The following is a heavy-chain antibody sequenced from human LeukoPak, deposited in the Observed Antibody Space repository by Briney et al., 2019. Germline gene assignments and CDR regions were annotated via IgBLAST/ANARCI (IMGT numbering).Heavy chain of an antibody. D-gene: IGHD2-2*01. CDR1: GFTFSSYA. Sequence: PGGSLRLSCAASGFTFSSYAMHWVRQAPGKGLEWVAVISYDGSNKYYADSVKGRFTISRDNSKNTLYLQMNSLRAEDTAVYYCAREDRYCSSTSCYSLYAFDIWGQGTMVTVSS. V-gene: IGHV3-30-3*01. CDR2: ISYDGSNK. CDR3: AREDRYCSSTSCYSLYAFDI. J-gene: IGHJ3*02.